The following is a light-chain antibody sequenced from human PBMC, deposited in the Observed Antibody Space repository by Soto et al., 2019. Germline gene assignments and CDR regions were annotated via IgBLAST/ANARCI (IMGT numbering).Light chain of an antibody. CDR2: DAS. CDR3: QQYLTYYSLT. V-gene: IGKV1-5*01. CDR1: QSISDS. Sequence: DIELTQSPSTLSASVGDRVTIPCRASQSISDSLAWYQQKPGKAPYLMISDASSLERGVPSRFSGSGSGTDFTLTISSLQPDDFATYYCQQYLTYYSLTFGGGTKVDI. J-gene: IGKJ4*01.